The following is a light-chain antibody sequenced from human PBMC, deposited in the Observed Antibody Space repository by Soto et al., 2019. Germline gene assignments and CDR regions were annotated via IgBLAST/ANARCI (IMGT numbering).Light chain of an antibody. CDR3: QQRHNWPIT. Sequence: EIVLTQYPATLSLSPGERATLSCRTSQTIRGLLNWYQQRPGQAPRLLIYDTSNRATDIPSRFSGSGSGTYFILTISSLDPEDFGVYFCQQRHNWPITFGQGTRLDIK. V-gene: IGKV3-11*01. CDR2: DTS. CDR1: QTIRGL. J-gene: IGKJ5*01.